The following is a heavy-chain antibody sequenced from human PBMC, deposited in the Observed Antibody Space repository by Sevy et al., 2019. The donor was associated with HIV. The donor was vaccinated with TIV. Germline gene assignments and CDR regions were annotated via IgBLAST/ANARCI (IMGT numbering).Heavy chain of an antibody. CDR2: IYSGGGT. Sequence: GGSLRLSCAASGFTVSNYYMSWVRHAPGKGLEWVSVIYSGGGTNYADSVKGRFTISRDNSKNTLYLQMNSLRAEDTAVYYCARRDLSSAYYDCWGQGTLVTVSS. CDR3: ARRDLSSAYYDC. V-gene: IGHV3-53*01. J-gene: IGHJ4*02. CDR1: GFTVSNYY. D-gene: IGHD6-19*01.